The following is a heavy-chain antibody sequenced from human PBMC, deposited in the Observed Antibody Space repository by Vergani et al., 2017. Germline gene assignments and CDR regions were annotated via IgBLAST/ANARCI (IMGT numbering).Heavy chain of an antibody. CDR2: INHSGST. J-gene: IGHJ6*03. CDR3: ARAKGYSGYDRKAGGCAYYYYMDV. Sequence: QVQLQQWGAGLLKPSETLSLTCAVYGGSFSGYYWSWIRQPPGKGLEWIGEINHSGSTNYNPALKSRLTISVDTSKNQFSLKLSSVTAADAAVYYCARAKGYSGYDRKAGGCAYYYYMDVWGKGTTVTVSS. CDR1: GGSFSGYY. D-gene: IGHD5-12*01. V-gene: IGHV4-34*01.